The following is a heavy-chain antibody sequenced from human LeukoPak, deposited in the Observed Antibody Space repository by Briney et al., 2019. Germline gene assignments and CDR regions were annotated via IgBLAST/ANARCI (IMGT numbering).Heavy chain of an antibody. CDR1: GGTFGSYA. CDR3: ARDLVISSGWSDPFDY. Sequence: GASVKVSCKASGGTFGSYAISWVRQAPGQGLEWMGRIIPIFGTANYAQKFQGRVTITTDESTSTAYMELSSLRSEDTAVYYCARDLVISSGWSDPFDYWGQGTLVTVSS. CDR2: IIPIFGTA. D-gene: IGHD6-19*01. J-gene: IGHJ4*02. V-gene: IGHV1-69*05.